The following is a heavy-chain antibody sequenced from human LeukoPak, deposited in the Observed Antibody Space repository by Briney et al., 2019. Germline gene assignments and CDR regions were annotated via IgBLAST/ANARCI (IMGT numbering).Heavy chain of an antibody. CDR3: AGSLGYCTSNVCYLKY. V-gene: IGHV1-18*01. D-gene: IGHD2-8*01. CDR1: GYSENFYG. J-gene: IGHJ4*02. Sequence: ASLKVSCTTSGYSENFYGITWVRQVAGQGLEWMGWISAQHGQTEYAPNSQDRVTMTTDSYTNTAYMELRSLRSDDTAVYYCAGSLGYCTSNVCYLKYWGQGTLVTVSS. CDR2: ISAQHGQT.